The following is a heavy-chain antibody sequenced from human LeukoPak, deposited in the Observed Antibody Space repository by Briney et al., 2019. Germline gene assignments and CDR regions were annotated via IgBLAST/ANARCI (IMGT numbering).Heavy chain of an antibody. Sequence: ASVKVSCKASGGTFSSYAISWVRQAPGQGLEWMGGIIPIFGTANYAQKFQGRVTITTDESTSTAYMELSSLRSEDTAVDYCARGVEYQLLGYWGQGTLVTVSS. V-gene: IGHV1-69*05. J-gene: IGHJ4*02. D-gene: IGHD2-2*01. CDR2: IIPIFGTA. CDR3: ARGVEYQLLGY. CDR1: GGTFSSYA.